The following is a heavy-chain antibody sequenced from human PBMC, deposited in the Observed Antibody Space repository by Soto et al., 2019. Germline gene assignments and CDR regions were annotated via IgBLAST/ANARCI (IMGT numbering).Heavy chain of an antibody. CDR3: ARDLPGGSSGWYY. D-gene: IGHD6-19*01. J-gene: IGHJ4*02. Sequence: QVQLVESGGGVVQPGRSLRLSCAASGFTFSSYAMHWVRQAPGKGLEWVAVISYDGSNKYYADSVKGRFTISRDNSKNTLYLQMNSLRAEDTAVYYCARDLPGGSSGWYYWGQGTLVTVSS. V-gene: IGHV3-30-3*01. CDR2: ISYDGSNK. CDR1: GFTFSSYA.